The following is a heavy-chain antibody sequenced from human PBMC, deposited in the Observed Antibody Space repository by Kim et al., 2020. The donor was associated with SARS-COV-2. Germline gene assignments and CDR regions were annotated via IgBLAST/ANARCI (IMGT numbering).Heavy chain of an antibody. CDR1: GFTFSSFS. CDR2: IRSSSSYI. Sequence: GGSLRLSCAASGFTFSSFSMNWVRQAPGKGLEWVSSIRSSSSYIYYADSVKGRFTISRDNAKNSLYLQMNSLRAEDTAVYYCALFGVVVAATAFDYWGQGPVVTASS. V-gene: IGHV3-21*01. CDR3: ALFGVVVAATAFDY. J-gene: IGHJ4*02. D-gene: IGHD2-15*01.